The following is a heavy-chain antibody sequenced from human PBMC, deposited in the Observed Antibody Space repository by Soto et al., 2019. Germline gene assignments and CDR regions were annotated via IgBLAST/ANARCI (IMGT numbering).Heavy chain of an antibody. Sequence: ASETLSLTCTVSGGSISSSSYYWGWIRQPPGKGLEWIGSIYYSGSTYYNPSLKSRVTISVDTSKNQFSLKLSSLTAADTAVYHCSWNSSSGYFYYYYYYGMDVWGQGTTVTVSS. V-gene: IGHV4-39*01. J-gene: IGHJ6*02. D-gene: IGHD6-13*01. CDR3: SWNSSSGYFYYYYYYGMDV. CDR1: GGSISSSSYY. CDR2: IYYSGST.